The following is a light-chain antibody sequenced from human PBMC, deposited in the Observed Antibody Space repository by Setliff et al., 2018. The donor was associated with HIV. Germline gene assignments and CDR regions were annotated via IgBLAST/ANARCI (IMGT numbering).Light chain of an antibody. V-gene: IGLV3-21*03. CDR1: NIRSKS. Sequence: SYELTQPHSVSVAPGKTDRITCGGNNIRSKSVYWYQQKPGQAPVLVVYDDNDRPSGIPERFSGSNSGNTATLTISRVEAGDEADYYCQVWDSSSDHHVFGTGTKVTVL. CDR3: QVWDSSSDHHV. J-gene: IGLJ1*01. CDR2: DDN.